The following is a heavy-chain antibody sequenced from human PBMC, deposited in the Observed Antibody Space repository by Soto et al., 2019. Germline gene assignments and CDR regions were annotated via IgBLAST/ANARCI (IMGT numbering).Heavy chain of an antibody. J-gene: IGHJ6*02. Sequence: QVQLVQSGAEVKKPGSSVKVSCKASGGTFSSYAISWVRQAPGQGLEWMGGIIPIFGTANYAQKFQGRVTITADESTSTAYMELSSLRSEDTAVYYCARDSDYYYDSSGYRGGYYYGMDVWGQGTTVTVSS. CDR3: ARDSDYYYDSSGYRGGYYYGMDV. CDR1: GGTFSSYA. D-gene: IGHD3-22*01. V-gene: IGHV1-69*12. CDR2: IIPIFGTA.